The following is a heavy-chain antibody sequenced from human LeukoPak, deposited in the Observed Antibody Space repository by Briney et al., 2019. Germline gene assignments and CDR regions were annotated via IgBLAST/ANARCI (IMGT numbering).Heavy chain of an antibody. CDR1: GFTFSSYW. J-gene: IGHJ6*02. D-gene: IGHD3-10*01. V-gene: IGHV3-7*03. CDR2: IKQDGSEK. Sequence: GGSLRLSCAASGFTFSSYWMSWVRQAPGKGLEWVANIKQDGSEKYYVDSVKGRFTISRDNAKNSLYLQMNSLRAEDTAAYYCARDWITMVRGVIITRYYYYGMDVWGQGTTVTVSS. CDR3: ARDWITMVRGVIITRYYYYGMDV.